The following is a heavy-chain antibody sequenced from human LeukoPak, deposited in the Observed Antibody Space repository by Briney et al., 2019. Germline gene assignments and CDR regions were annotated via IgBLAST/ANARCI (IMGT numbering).Heavy chain of an antibody. J-gene: IGHJ4*02. CDR2: IWFDGSKT. CDR3: ARGNFPNCDGDCFDS. CDR1: GFTFSDYG. Sequence: EPGKSLRLSCAASGFTFSDYGMHWVRQAPGKGLEWVGVIWFDGSKTRYADSVKGRFTISRDDSKNTVYLQMSSLRVEDTAVYYCARGNFPNCDGDCFDSWGQGTLVTVSS. D-gene: IGHD2-21*02. V-gene: IGHV3-33*01.